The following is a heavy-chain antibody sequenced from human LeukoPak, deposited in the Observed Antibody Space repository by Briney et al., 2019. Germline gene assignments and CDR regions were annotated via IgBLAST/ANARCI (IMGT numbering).Heavy chain of an antibody. CDR1: GGSISSSSYY. CDR2: IYYSGST. V-gene: IGHV4-39*01. CDR3: ARRWYYGSGSDFDY. J-gene: IGHJ4*02. Sequence: SETLSLTCTVSGGSISSSSYYWGWIRQPPGKGLEWIGSIYYSGSTYYNPSLKSRVTISVDTSKNQFSLKLSSVTAADTAVYYCARRWYYGSGSDFDYWGQGTLVTVSS. D-gene: IGHD3-10*01.